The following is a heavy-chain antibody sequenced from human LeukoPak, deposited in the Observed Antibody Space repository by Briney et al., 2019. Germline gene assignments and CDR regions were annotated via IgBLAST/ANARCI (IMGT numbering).Heavy chain of an antibody. D-gene: IGHD4-17*01. V-gene: IGHV4-59*01. CDR1: GGSISSYY. Sequence: KASETLSLTCTVSGGSISSYYWSWIRQPPGKGLEWIGYIYYSGSTNYNPSLKSRVTISVDTSKNQFSLKLSSVTAADTAVYYCARFATVTNWGQGTLVTVSS. CDR3: ARFATVTN. J-gene: IGHJ4*02. CDR2: IYYSGST.